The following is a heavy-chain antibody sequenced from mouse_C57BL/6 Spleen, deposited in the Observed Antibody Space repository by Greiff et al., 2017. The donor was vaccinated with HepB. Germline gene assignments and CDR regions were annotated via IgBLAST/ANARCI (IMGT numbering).Heavy chain of an antibody. V-gene: IGHV1-18*01. CDR1: GYTFTDYN. CDR2: INPNNGGT. J-gene: IGHJ2*01. CDR3: ARLNGNFYFDY. D-gene: IGHD2-1*01. Sequence: EVQLQHSGPELVKPGASVKIPCKASGYTFTDYNMDWVKQSHGKSLEWIGDINPNNGGTIYNQKFKGKATLTVDKSSSTAYMELRSLTSEDTAVYYCARLNGNFYFDYWGQGTTLTVSS.